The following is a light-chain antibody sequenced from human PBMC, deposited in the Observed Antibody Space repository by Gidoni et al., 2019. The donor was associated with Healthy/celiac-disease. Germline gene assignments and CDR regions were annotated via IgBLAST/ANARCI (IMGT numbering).Light chain of an antibody. CDR1: QSISSY. CDR2: AAS. Sequence: DIQLTQSPSSLSASVGDRVTITCRASQSISSYLNWYQQQPGKAPKLLIYAASSLQSGVPSRFCSSGSGTDFTLTISSLQPEDFSTYYCQQSYSTPFTFGPGTKVEIK. CDR3: QQSYSTPFT. J-gene: IGKJ3*01. V-gene: IGKV1-39*01.